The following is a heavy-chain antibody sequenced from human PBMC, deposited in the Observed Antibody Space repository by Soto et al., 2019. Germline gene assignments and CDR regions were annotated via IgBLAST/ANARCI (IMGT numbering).Heavy chain of an antibody. V-gene: IGHV3-30-3*01. D-gene: IGHD3-22*01. CDR1: GFTFSSYA. Sequence: QVQLVESGGGVVQPGRSLRLSCAASGFTFSSYAMHWVRQAPGKGLEWVAVISYDGSNKYYADSVKGRFTISRDNSKNTLFLQMNSRRAEDTAVYYCARGERRLIGYYYYGMDVWGQGTTVTFSS. CDR2: ISYDGSNK. CDR3: ARGERRLIGYYYYGMDV. J-gene: IGHJ6*02.